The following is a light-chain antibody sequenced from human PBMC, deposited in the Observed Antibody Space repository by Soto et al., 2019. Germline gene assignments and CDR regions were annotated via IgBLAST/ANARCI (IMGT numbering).Light chain of an antibody. CDR2: G. V-gene: IGLV1-40*01. CDR1: SSNIGAGYP. Sequence: QSVLTQPPSVSGAPGQRVTISCTGSSSNIGAGYPVHWYQQLPGTAPKLLVAGNRPSGVPDRFSVSKSGASASLAITGLQAEDEADYYCQSYDSNFLGVIFGVGTKLTVL. CDR3: QSYDSNFLGVI. J-gene: IGLJ2*01.